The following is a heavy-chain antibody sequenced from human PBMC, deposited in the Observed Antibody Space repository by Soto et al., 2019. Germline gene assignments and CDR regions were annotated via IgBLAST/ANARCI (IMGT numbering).Heavy chain of an antibody. Sequence: PSETLSLTCTVSGGSISSYYWSWIRQPPGKGLEWIGYIYYSGSTNYNPSLKSRVTISVDTSKNQFSLKLSSVTAADTAVYYCARRTPGIGSGGYYYYYYMDVWGKGTTVTVSS. CDR2: IYYSGST. CDR3: ARRTPGIGSGGYYYYYYMDV. CDR1: GGSISSYY. J-gene: IGHJ6*03. D-gene: IGHD3-10*01. V-gene: IGHV4-59*08.